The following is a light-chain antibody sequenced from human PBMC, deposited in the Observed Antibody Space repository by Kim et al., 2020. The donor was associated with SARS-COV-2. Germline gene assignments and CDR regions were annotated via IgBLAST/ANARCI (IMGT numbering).Light chain of an antibody. J-gene: IGKJ1*01. CDR3: QQYRFYPPT. CDR1: QDINNH. Sequence: ASVGDRVTITCRASQDINNHLAWFQQKPGKAPKSLIYATSSLQTGVPSQFSGSRSGTDFTLTISTLQPEDSATYYCQQYRFYPPTFGQGTKVDIK. V-gene: IGKV1-16*02. CDR2: ATS.